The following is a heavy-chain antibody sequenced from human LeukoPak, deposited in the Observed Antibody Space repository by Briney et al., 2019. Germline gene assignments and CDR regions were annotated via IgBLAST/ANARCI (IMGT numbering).Heavy chain of an antibody. V-gene: IGHV4-34*01. CDR3: ARDKGTEGFDP. CDR2: INHSGST. Sequence: SETLSLTCAVYGGSFSGYYWSWIRQPPGKGLEWIGEINHSGSTNYNPSLKSRVTISVDTSKNQFPLKLSSVTAADTAVYYCARDKGTEGFDPWGQGTLVTVSS. J-gene: IGHJ5*02. CDR1: GGSFSGYY.